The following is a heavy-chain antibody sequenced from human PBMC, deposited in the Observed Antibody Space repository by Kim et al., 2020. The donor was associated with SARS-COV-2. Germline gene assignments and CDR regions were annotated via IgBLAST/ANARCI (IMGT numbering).Heavy chain of an antibody. V-gene: IGHV1-8*01. CDR3: ARAGQEQQLNWFDP. Sequence: EQKFQGRVTMTRNTSISTAYMELSSLRSEDTAVYYCARAGQEQQLNWFDPWGQGTLVTVSS. J-gene: IGHJ5*02. D-gene: IGHD6-13*01.